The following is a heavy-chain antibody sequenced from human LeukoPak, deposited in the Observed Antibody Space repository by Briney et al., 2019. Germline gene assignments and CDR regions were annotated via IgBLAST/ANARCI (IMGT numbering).Heavy chain of an antibody. D-gene: IGHD6-6*01. Sequence: SETLSLTCTVSGGSVSVYYWSWIRQPPGKGLEWIGYIYYSGSAKYNPSLKSRVTISVDTSKNQFSLKLSSVTAADTAVYYCARVFYSSSSRYFFDSWGQGTLVTVSS. CDR2: IYYSGSA. CDR3: ARVFYSSSSRYFFDS. J-gene: IGHJ4*02. V-gene: IGHV4-59*02. CDR1: GGSVSVYY.